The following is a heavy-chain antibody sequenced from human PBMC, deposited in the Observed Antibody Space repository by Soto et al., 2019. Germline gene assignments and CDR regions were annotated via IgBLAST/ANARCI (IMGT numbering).Heavy chain of an antibody. CDR3: ARERSRDPFDY. CDR2: INHSGST. V-gene: IGHV4-34*01. CDR1: GGSFSGYY. D-gene: IGHD6-25*01. J-gene: IGHJ4*02. Sequence: SETLSLTYAVYGGSFSGYYWSWIRQPPGKGLEWIGEINHSGSTNYNPSLKSRVTISVDTSKNQFSLKLSSVTAADTAVYYCARERSRDPFDYWGQGTLVPVSS.